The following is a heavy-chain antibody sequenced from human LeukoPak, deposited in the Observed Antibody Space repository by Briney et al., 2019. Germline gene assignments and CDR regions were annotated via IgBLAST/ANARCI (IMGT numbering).Heavy chain of an antibody. J-gene: IGHJ4*02. CDR1: GFTFSGYA. V-gene: IGHV3-23*01. Sequence: GGSLRLSCAASGFTFSGYAMSWVRQAPGKGLEWVSAISGSGGSTYYADSVKGRFTISRDNSKNTLYLQMNSLRAEDTAVYYCATLVVPAAPIGSDFDYWGQGTLVTVSS. CDR2: ISGSGGST. CDR3: ATLVVPAAPIGSDFDY. D-gene: IGHD2-2*01.